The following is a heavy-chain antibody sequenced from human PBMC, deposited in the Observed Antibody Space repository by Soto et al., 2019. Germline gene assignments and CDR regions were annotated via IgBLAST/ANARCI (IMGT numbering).Heavy chain of an antibody. Sequence: QVQLVQSGAEVKKPGASVKVSCKASGYTFINYGITWVRQAPGQGLQWMGWVSASNGNTHYAEKLQDRVTMTTDTSTNTVYMELRSLRSDDTAVYYCARDDTLMWGVLDYWGQGTLVTVSS. V-gene: IGHV1-18*01. D-gene: IGHD3-16*01. CDR1: GYTFINYG. CDR3: ARDDTLMWGVLDY. CDR2: VSASNGNT. J-gene: IGHJ4*02.